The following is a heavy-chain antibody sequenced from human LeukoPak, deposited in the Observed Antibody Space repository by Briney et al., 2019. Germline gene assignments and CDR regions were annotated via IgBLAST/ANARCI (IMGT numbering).Heavy chain of an antibody. CDR2: ISAYNGNT. J-gene: IGHJ4*02. V-gene: IGHV1-18*01. CDR1: GYTFTSYG. Sequence: GASVKVSCKASGYTFTSYGISWVRQAPGQGLEWMGWISAYNGNTNYAQKLQGRVTMTTDTSTSTAYMELRSLRSDDTAVYYCARDVNWNYAYRYYYFDYWGQGTPVTVSS. D-gene: IGHD1-7*01. CDR3: ARDVNWNYAYRYYYFDY.